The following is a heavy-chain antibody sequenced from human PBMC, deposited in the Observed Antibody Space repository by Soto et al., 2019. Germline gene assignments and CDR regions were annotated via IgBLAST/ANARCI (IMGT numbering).Heavy chain of an antibody. Sequence: ASVKVSCKXSGYNFANFGISWVRQAPGQGLEWLGWIGPHSGNPNYAQRFQGRGTMTTDTSTSTAYMELRTLRSDDTAVYFCARFEFSNYVIDYWAQGTLVTVSS. CDR1: GYNFANFG. V-gene: IGHV1-18*01. J-gene: IGHJ4*02. CDR3: ARFEFSNYVIDY. CDR2: IGPHSGNP. D-gene: IGHD4-4*01.